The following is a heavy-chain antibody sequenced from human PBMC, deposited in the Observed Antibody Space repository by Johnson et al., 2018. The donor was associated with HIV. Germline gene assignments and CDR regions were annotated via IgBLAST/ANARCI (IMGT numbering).Heavy chain of an antibody. CDR2: ISYDGTKK. CDR3: AREVDGFDI. V-gene: IGHV3-30*04. J-gene: IGHJ3*02. Sequence: QVQLVESGGGVVQPGGSLSLSCAASGFTFSNYAMYWVRQAPGKGLEWVAIISYDGTKKYYADSVRGRFIISRDNSKNTLYLQMNSLRAEDTAVYYCAREVDGFDIWGQGTMVTVSS. CDR1: GFTFSNYA.